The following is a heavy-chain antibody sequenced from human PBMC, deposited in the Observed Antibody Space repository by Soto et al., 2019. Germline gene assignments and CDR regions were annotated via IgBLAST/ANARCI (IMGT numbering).Heavy chain of an antibody. CDR2: ISAYNGNT. CDR1: GYTFTSYG. CDR3: ATGRGVVIITPDYFDY. D-gene: IGHD3-3*01. V-gene: IGHV1-18*04. Sequence: GASVKVSCKASGYTFTSYGISWVRQAPGQGLEWMGWISAYNGNTNYAQKLQGRVTMTTDTSTSTAYMELRSLRSDDTAVYYCATGRGVVIITPDYFDYWGQGTRVTVSS. J-gene: IGHJ4*02.